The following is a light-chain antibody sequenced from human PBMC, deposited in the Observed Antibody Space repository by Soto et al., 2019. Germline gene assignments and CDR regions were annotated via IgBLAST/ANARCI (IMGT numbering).Light chain of an antibody. J-gene: IGKJ3*01. CDR2: GAS. CDR1: QGIGTY. V-gene: IGKV1-27*01. Sequence: DIQMTQSPSSLSASVGDRVTITCRASQGIGTYLAWYQQKPGKVPKLLIYGASTLQSGVPSRFSGSGSATDFTLTISSLQPEDVATYYCQQYNNAVFTFGPGTKVDIK. CDR3: QQYNNAVFT.